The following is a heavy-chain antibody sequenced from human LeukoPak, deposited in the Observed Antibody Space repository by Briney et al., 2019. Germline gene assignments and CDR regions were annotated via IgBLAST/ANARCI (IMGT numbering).Heavy chain of an antibody. V-gene: IGHV4-61*05. Sequence: PSETLSLTCTVSGGSISSSSYYWGWIRQPPGKGLEWIGYIYYSGSTNYNPSLKSRVTISVDTSKNQFSLKLSSVTAADTAVYYCARVGRGHSLQNDYWGQGTLVTVSS. D-gene: IGHD3-10*01. J-gene: IGHJ4*02. CDR1: GGSISSSSYY. CDR3: ARVGRGHSLQNDY. CDR2: IYYSGST.